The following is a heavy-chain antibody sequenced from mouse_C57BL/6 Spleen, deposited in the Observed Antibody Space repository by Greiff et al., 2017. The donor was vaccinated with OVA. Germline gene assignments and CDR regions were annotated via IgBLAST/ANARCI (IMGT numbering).Heavy chain of an antibody. V-gene: IGHV5-9-1*02. CDR3: TRDPTTVVAARAMDY. CDR1: GFTFSSYA. D-gene: IGHD1-1*01. CDR2: ISSGGDYI. J-gene: IGHJ4*01. Sequence: EVKVVESGEGLVKPGGSLKLSCAASGFTFSSYAMSWVRQTPEKRLEWVAYISSGGDYIYYADTVKGRFTISRDNARNTLYLQMSSLKSEDTAMYYGTRDPTTVVAARAMDYRGQGASVTVSS.